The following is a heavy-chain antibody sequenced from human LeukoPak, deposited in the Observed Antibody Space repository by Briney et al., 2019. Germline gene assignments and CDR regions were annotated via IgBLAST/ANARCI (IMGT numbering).Heavy chain of an antibody. CDR2: ISYDGSNK. CDR1: GFTFSSYA. J-gene: IGHJ5*02. V-gene: IGHV3-30*04. CDR3: ASLSTPIAAAGKNWFDP. Sequence: GSLRLSCAASGFTFSSYAMHWVRQAPGKGLEWVAVISYDGSNKYYADSVRGRFTISRDNSKNTLYLQMNSLRAEDTAVYYCASLSTPIAAAGKNWFDPWGQGTLVTVSS. D-gene: IGHD6-13*01.